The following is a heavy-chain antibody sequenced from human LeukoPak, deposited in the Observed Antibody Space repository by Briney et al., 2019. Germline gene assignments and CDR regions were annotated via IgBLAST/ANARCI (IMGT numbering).Heavy chain of an antibody. V-gene: IGHV1-2*02. CDR3: ARAFGYGAAAGTFGY. J-gene: IGHJ4*02. CDR1: GYTFTGYY. CDR2: INPNSGGT. Sequence: GASVKVSCKASGYTFTGYYMHWVRQAPGQGLEWMGWINPNSGGTNYAQKFQGRVTMTRDTSISTAYMELSRLRSDDTAVYYCARAFGYGAAAGTFGYWGQGTLVTASS. D-gene: IGHD6-13*01.